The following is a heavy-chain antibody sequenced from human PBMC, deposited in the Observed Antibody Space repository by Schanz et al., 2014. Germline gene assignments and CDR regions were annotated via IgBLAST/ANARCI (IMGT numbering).Heavy chain of an antibody. CDR2: IIPNLGSA. Sequence: QVPLVQSGSEVKKPGSSVTVSCKASGDTLSSYGISWVRQAPGQGLEWMGRIIPNLGSANYAQKFQGRVTLTEDKSTSTVYMELSSLRSEDTAIYCCSRGNTIFGVVILGWLDPWGQGTLVTVSS. CDR1: GDTLSSYG. D-gene: IGHD3-3*01. V-gene: IGHV1-69*04. CDR3: SRGNTIFGVVILGWLDP. J-gene: IGHJ5*02.